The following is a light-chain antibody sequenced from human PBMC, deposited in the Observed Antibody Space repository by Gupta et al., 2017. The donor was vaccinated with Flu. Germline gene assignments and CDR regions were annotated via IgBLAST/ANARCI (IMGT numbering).Light chain of an antibody. J-gene: IGLJ2*01. CDR2: EVS. V-gene: IGLV2-14*01. CDR3: SSYRSTSSVV. CDR1: SSDVGGYNY. Sequence: QSALTQPASVSGSPGQSITISCTGTSSDVGGYNYFSWYQHHPGRTPKLMIYEVSNRPPGVSYRFSGSKPGDTAALTISGLRAEDEANYYCSSYRSTSSVVFGGGTKLTVL.